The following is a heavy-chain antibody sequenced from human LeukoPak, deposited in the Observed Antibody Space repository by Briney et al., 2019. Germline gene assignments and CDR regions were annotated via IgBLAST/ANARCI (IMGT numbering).Heavy chain of an antibody. J-gene: IGHJ3*02. CDR1: GYTFTSYG. D-gene: IGHD3-22*01. V-gene: IGHV1-18*01. CDR2: ISAYNGNT. Sequence: ASVKVSCKASGYTFTSYGISWVRQAPGQGLEWMGWISAYNGNTNYAQKLQGRVTMTTDTSTSTAYMELRSLRSDDTAAYYCAGYYYDSTNYAFDIWGQGTMVTVSS. CDR3: AGYYYDSTNYAFDI.